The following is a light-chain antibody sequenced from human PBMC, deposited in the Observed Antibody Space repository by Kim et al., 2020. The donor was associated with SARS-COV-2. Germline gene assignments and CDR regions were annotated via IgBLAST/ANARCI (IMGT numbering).Light chain of an antibody. CDR2: AAS. CDR3: QHSYMTPQT. V-gene: IGKV1-39*01. CDR1: QMIDNY. Sequence: DIQMTQSPSSLSASVGDRVTITCRTSQMIDNYLNWYQQRPGQAPKFLIYAASNLQSGVPSRFSGSGSETDFTLTIDGIQPEDSATYYCQHSYMTPQTFGQGTKLEI. J-gene: IGKJ2*01.